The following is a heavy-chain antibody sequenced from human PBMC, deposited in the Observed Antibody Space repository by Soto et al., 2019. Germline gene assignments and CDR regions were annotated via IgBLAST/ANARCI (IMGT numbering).Heavy chain of an antibody. CDR3: ARDLVLTGSHQYYYYGMDV. CDR1: GFTVSSNY. CDR2: IYSGGST. J-gene: IGHJ6*02. V-gene: IGHV3-66*01. D-gene: IGHD3-9*01. Sequence: GGSLRLSCAASGFTVSSNYMSWVRQAPGKGLEWVSVIYSGGSTYYADSVKGRFTISRDNSKNTLYLQMNSLRAEDTAVYYCARDLVLTGSHQYYYYGMDVWGQGTTVTVSS.